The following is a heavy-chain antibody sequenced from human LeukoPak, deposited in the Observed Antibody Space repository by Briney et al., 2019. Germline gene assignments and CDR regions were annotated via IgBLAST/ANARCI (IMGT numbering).Heavy chain of an antibody. CDR1: GFTFRNYN. CDR3: ARDIQFGNYIFPDAFDI. CDR2: ISSSSSYI. V-gene: IGHV3-21*06. J-gene: IGHJ3*02. Sequence: PGGSLRLSCAASGFTFRNYNMNWVRQAPGKGLEWVSSISSSSSYIYYADSVKGRFTISRDNAKNSLYLQMNSLRAEDTAVYYCARDIQFGNYIFPDAFDIWGQGTMVTVSS. D-gene: IGHD4-11*01.